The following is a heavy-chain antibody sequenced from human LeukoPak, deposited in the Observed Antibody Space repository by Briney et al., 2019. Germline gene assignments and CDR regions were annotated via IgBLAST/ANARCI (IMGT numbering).Heavy chain of an antibody. J-gene: IGHJ4*02. V-gene: IGHV3-23*01. CDR2: ISGGGGTT. D-gene: IGHD3-16*01. CDR3: AKGYDTTGYFDY. Sequence: QPGESLRLSYAASGFTFSSSAISWVRQAPGKGLEWVSAISGGGGTTYYADSVKGRFTISRDNSKNTLFLQMNSLRAEDTALYYCAKGYDTTGYFDYWGQGTLVTVSS. CDR1: GFTFSSSA.